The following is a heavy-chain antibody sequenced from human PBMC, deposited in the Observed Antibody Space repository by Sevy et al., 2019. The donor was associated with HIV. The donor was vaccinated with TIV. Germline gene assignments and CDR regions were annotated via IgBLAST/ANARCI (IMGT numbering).Heavy chain of an antibody. CDR1: GFIFSDYG. CDR3: ARDSLLPVMVSMVRGALSYYFDY. D-gene: IGHD3-10*01. V-gene: IGHV3-33*01. CDR2: VWYDGNIK. J-gene: IGHJ4*02. Sequence: GGSLRLSCAASGFIFSDYGMHWVRQSPVNGLEWVAVVWYDGNIKYYADSVKGRLTISRDNSKNALYLQMKNLRAEDMVVFYFARDSLLPVMVSMVRGALSYYFDYWGQGTLVTVSS.